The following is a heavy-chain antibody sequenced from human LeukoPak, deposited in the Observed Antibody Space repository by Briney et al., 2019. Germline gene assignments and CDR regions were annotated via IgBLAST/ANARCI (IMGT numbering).Heavy chain of an antibody. CDR3: ARDPYYDFWSGGFDP. Sequence: SETLSLTCTVSGGSISSGGYYWSWLRPPAGKGLEWIGRIYTSGRTNYNPSLKSRVTISVDTSKNQFSLKLSSVTAADTAVYYCARDPYYDFWSGGFDPWGQGTLVTVSS. CDR2: IYTSGRT. J-gene: IGHJ5*02. CDR1: GGSISSGGYY. D-gene: IGHD3-3*01. V-gene: IGHV4-61*02.